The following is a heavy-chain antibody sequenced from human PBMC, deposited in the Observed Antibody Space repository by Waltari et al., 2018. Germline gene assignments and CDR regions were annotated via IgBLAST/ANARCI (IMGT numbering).Heavy chain of an antibody. CDR1: GDSIISYH. Sequence: QVQLQESGPGLVKPSETLSLTCTVSGDSIISYHFTWTRQSPGKGLEWIANIKYWGDSGKTKYNPSLESRLTISKDTSKNQFSLRRKSVTAADTAVYYCALYHFGGSGRGYWGHGTLVTVSS. CDR2: IKYWGDSGKT. CDR3: ALYHFGGSGRGY. D-gene: IGHD3-10*01. J-gene: IGHJ4*03. V-gene: IGHV4-59*01.